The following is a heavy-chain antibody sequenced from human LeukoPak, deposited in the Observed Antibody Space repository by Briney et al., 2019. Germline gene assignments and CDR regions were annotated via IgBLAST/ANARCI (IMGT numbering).Heavy chain of an antibody. CDR2: INHSGST. J-gene: IGHJ4*02. CDR3: ARGRGSSWKNSISFDY. V-gene: IGHV4-34*01. CDR1: GGSFSGYY. Sequence: SETLSLTCAVYGGSFSGYYWSWIRQPPGKGLEWIGEINHSGSTNCNPSLKSRVTISVDTSKNQFSLKLSSVTAADTAVYYCARGRGSSWKNSISFDYWGQGTLVTVSS. D-gene: IGHD6-13*01.